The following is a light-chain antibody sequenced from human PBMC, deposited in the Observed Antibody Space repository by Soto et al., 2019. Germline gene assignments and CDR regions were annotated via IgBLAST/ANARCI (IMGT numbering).Light chain of an antibody. V-gene: IGKV1-5*03. CDR1: QSISSW. Sequence: DIQMTQSPSTLSASAGDRVTITCRASQSISSWLAWYQQKPGKAPKLLIYKASSLESGVPSRFSGSGSGTEFTLTISSLQPDDFATYYCQQYNSYQTFGQGTKVEIK. J-gene: IGKJ1*01. CDR2: KAS. CDR3: QQYNSYQT.